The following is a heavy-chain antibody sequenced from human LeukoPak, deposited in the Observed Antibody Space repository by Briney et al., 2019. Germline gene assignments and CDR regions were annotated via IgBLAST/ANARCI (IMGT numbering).Heavy chain of an antibody. CDR1: GDSVNDYY. D-gene: IGHD3-10*01. V-gene: IGHV4-59*02. Sequence: SETLSLTCTVSGDSVNDYYWNWVRQPPGKGLEWLGYIYYSGSTDYNPSLKSRVTMSVDTSKNQFSLKLNSVTAADTAVYYCARGGARGSSAFDVWGQGTMVIVSA. CDR2: IYYSGST. J-gene: IGHJ3*01. CDR3: ARGGARGSSAFDV.